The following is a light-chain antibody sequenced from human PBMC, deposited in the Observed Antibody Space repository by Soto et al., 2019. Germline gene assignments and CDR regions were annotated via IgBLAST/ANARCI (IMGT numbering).Light chain of an antibody. Sequence: QAVVTKPPSVSGAPGQRVTISCTGSSSNIGAGYDVHWYQQLPGTAPKLLISGNSNRPSGVPDRFSGSKSGTSASLAITGLQAEDEADYYCQSYDSSLSGWVFGGGTKLTVL. J-gene: IGLJ3*02. CDR3: QSYDSSLSGWV. CDR2: GNS. V-gene: IGLV1-40*01. CDR1: SSNIGAGYD.